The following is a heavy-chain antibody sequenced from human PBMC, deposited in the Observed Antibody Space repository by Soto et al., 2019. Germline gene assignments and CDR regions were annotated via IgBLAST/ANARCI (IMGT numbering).Heavy chain of an antibody. CDR3: ARVPRGVYYGMDV. J-gene: IGHJ6*02. Sequence: QVQLVQSGAEVKKPGASVKVSCKASGYTFTDYYMHWVRQAPGQRLEWMGWINPNSGTTNEAQKFQGWVTMTRDTSITTVYREVSRLRSDDTAGYYGARVPRGVYYGMDVWGQGTTVTVSS. CDR2: INPNSGTT. V-gene: IGHV1-2*04. CDR1: GYTFTDYY. D-gene: IGHD3-10*01.